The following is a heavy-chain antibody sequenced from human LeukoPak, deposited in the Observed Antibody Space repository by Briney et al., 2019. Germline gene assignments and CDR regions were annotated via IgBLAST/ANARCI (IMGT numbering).Heavy chain of an antibody. D-gene: IGHD3-10*01. Sequence: SETLSLTCTVSGASISSHYWSWIRQSPEKGLEWIGYIHYSVDTAYNPSLKSRVTMSADMSKNHFSLKLNSVTAADTAVYHRARVTMVPREYYYYGMDVWGQGTTVTVSS. CDR1: GASISSHY. CDR2: IHYSVDT. J-gene: IGHJ6*02. V-gene: IGHV4-59*11. CDR3: ARVTMVPREYYYYGMDV.